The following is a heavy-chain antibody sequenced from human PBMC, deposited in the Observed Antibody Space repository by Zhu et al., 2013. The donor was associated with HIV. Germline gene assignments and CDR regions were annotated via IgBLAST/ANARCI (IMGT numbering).Heavy chain of an antibody. CDR1: GYTFTGYY. Sequence: QVQLVQSGAEVKKPGASVRVSCKASGYTFTGYYMHWVRQAPGQGLEWMGWINPNSGGTNYAQKFQGRVTMTRDTSISTAYMELSRLRSDDTAVYYCARDRGGYCSGGNCYGMFWYFDLWGRGTLVTVSS. D-gene: IGHD2-15*01. CDR2: INPNSGGT. J-gene: IGHJ2*01. V-gene: IGHV1-2*02. CDR3: ARDRGGYCSGGNCYGMFWYFDL.